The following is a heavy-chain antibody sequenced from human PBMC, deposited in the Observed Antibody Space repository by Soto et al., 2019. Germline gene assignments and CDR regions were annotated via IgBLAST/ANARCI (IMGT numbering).Heavy chain of an antibody. V-gene: IGHV4-59*08. CDR2: IYYRGST. D-gene: IGHD4-17*01. CDR1: GGSISSYY. Sequence: SETLSLTCIVSGGSISSYYWSWIRQPPGKGLEWIGYIYYRGSTNYNPSLKSRVTISVDTSKNQFSLKLSSVTAADTAVYYCARHLMTTAFYFYMDVWGKGTTVTVSS. CDR3: ARHLMTTAFYFYMDV. J-gene: IGHJ6*03.